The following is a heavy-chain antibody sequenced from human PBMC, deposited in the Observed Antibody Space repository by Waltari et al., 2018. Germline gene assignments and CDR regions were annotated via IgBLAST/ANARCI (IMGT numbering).Heavy chain of an antibody. CDR1: GFSLSTSGMC. D-gene: IGHD3-10*02. Sequence: QVTMRESGPALVKPTQTLTLTSTFSGFSLSTSGMCVSWIRQPPGKALEWLARIDWDDDKYYSTSLKTRLTISKDTSKNQVVLTMTNMDPVDTATYYCARIPLFGATPDYSLDYWGQGTLVTVSS. V-gene: IGHV2-70*15. CDR2: IDWDDDK. J-gene: IGHJ4*02. CDR3: ARIPLFGATPDYSLDY.